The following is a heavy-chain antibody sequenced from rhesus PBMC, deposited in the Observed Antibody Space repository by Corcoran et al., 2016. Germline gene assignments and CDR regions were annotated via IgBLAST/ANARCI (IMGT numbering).Heavy chain of an antibody. V-gene: IGHV4-106*01. Sequence: VQLQESGPGLVKPSETLSLTCAVSGGSISDDYYWSWIRQPPGKGLELIGYIYGSGGGTNYNPSLKNRVTISIDTSKHQFSLKLSSVTAADTAVYYCARPYSSWTDDAFDFWGQGLRVTVSS. CDR3: ARPYSSWTDDAFDF. CDR1: GGSISDDYY. D-gene: IGHD6-13*01. CDR2: IYGSGGGT. J-gene: IGHJ3*01.